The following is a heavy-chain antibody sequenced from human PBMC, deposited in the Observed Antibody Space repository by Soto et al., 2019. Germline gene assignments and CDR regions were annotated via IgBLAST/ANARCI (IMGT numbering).Heavy chain of an antibody. J-gene: IGHJ4*02. CDR3: AKGLWSGYSPFDY. CDR2: TSYDGTNE. Sequence: QVQMVESGGGVVQPGGSLRLSCAASGFNLWSNGMHWVRQAPGKGLEWVAITSYDGTNEYYADSVNGRFTISRDNSKNMLYLQMNSLRTDDTAMYYCAKGLWSGYSPFDYWGQGTQVTVSS. V-gene: IGHV3-30*18. CDR1: GFNLWSNG. D-gene: IGHD3-3*01.